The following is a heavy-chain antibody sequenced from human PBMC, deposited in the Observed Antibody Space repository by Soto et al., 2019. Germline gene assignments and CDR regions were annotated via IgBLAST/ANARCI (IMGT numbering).Heavy chain of an antibody. CDR1: GYSFTSYW. CDR2: IYPGDSDT. D-gene: IGHD2-2*01. V-gene: IGHV5-51*01. CDR3: ARLPSYQLHVIAYDY. J-gene: IGHJ4*02. Sequence: PGESRKISCKGSGYSFTSYWIGWVRQMPGKGLEWMGIIYPGDSDTRYSPSFQGQVTISADKSISTAYLQWSGLKASDTAMYYCARLPSYQLHVIAYDYWGQGTLVTVS.